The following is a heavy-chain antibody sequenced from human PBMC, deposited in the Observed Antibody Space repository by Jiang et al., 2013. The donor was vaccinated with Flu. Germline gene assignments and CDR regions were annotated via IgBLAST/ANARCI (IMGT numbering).Heavy chain of an antibody. CDR3: ARDWVSGYGTILGYGMDV. Sequence: LLKPSETLSLTCTVSGGSISSSSYYWGWIRQPPGKGLEWIGSIYYSGSTYYNPSLKSRVAISVDTSKNQFSLKLSSVTAADTAVYYCARDWVSGYGTILGYGMDVWGQGTTVTVSS. J-gene: IGHJ6*02. V-gene: IGHV4-39*07. CDR2: IYYSGST. D-gene: IGHD5-12*01. CDR1: GGSISSSSYY.